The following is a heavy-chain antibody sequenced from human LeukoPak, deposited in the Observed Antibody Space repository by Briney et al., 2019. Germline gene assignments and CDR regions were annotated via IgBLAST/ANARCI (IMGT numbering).Heavy chain of an antibody. CDR1: GGSISSGGYS. CDR2: IYHSGST. D-gene: IGHD7-27*01. Sequence: SETLSLTCAVSGGSISSGGYSWSWIRQPPGKSLEWIGYIYHSGSTYYNPSLKSRVTISVDRSKNQFSLKLSSVTAADTAVYYCARASQTGIDAFDIWGQGTMVTVSS. J-gene: IGHJ3*02. CDR3: ARASQTGIDAFDI. V-gene: IGHV4-30-2*01.